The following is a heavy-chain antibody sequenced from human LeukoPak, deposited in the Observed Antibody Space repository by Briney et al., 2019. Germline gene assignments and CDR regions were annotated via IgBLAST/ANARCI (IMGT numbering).Heavy chain of an antibody. Sequence: TGGSLRLSCAASGFTFSSYAMSWVRQAPGKGLEWVSAISGSGGSTYYADSVKGRFTISRDNSKNTLYPQMNSLRAEDTAVYYCAKVPTMVSLNWFDPWGQGTLVTVSS. CDR1: GFTFSSYA. CDR3: AKVPTMVSLNWFDP. V-gene: IGHV3-23*01. CDR2: ISGSGGST. J-gene: IGHJ5*02. D-gene: IGHD3-10*01.